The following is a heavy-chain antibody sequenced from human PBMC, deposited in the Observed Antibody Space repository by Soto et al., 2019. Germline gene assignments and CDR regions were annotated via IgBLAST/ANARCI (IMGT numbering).Heavy chain of an antibody. V-gene: IGHV3-21*01. CDR1: GFTFSSYS. CDR3: ARGRGYSYGYSDY. Sequence: EVQLVESGGGLVKPGGSLRLSCAASGFTFSSYSMNWVRQAPGKGLEWVSSISSSSSYIYYADSVKGRFTISRDNAKNSLYLQMNSLRAEDTAVYYCARGRGYSYGYSDYCGQGTLVTVSS. J-gene: IGHJ4*02. D-gene: IGHD5-18*01. CDR2: ISSSSSYI.